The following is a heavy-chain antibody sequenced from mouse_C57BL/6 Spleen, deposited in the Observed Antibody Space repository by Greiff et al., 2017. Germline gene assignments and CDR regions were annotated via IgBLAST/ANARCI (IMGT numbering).Heavy chain of an antibody. CDR3: ARQEVKAWFAY. V-gene: IGHV1-55*01. CDR2: IYPGSGST. Sequence: VQLQQPGAELVKPGASVKMSCKASGYTFTSYWITWVKQRPGQGLEWIGDIYPGSGSTNYNQKFKGKATLTVDQSSSTAYMQLNSLTSEDSAVYYCARQEVKAWFAYWGQGTLVTVSA. J-gene: IGHJ3*01. CDR1: GYTFTSYW. D-gene: IGHD2-2*01.